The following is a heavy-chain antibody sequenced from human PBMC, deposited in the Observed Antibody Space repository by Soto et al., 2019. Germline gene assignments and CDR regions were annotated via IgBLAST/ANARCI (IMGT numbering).Heavy chain of an antibody. CDR1: GGSISSGDYY. D-gene: IGHD2-2*01. J-gene: IGHJ5*02. CDR3: AREPYCSSTSCSSEYNWFDP. CDR2: IYYSGST. V-gene: IGHV4-30-4*01. Sequence: LSLTCTVSGGSISSGDYYWSWIRQPPGKGLEWIGYIYYSGSTYYNPSLKSRVTISVDTSKNQFSLKLSSVTAADTAVYYCAREPYCSSTSCSSEYNWFDPWGQGTLVTVSS.